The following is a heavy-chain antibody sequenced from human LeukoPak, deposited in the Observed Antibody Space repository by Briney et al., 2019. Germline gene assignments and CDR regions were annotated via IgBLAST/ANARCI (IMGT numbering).Heavy chain of an antibody. CDR2: IIPILGIA. Sequence: SVKVSCKASGGTFSSYAISWVRQAPGQGLEWMGRIIPILGIANYAQKFQGRVTITADKSTSTAYMELSSLRPEDTAVYYCARDLCGYSYGFFDYWGQGTLVTVSS. D-gene: IGHD5-18*01. CDR3: ARDLCGYSYGFFDY. V-gene: IGHV1-69*04. CDR1: GGTFSSYA. J-gene: IGHJ4*02.